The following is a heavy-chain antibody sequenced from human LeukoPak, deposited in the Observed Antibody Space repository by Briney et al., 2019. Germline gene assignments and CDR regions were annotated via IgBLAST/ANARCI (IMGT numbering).Heavy chain of an antibody. J-gene: IGHJ4*02. Sequence: PGRSLRLSCAASGFTVSSNYMSWVRQAPGKGLEWVSVIYSGGSTYYADSVEGRFTISRDNSKNTLYLQMNSLRAEDTAVYYCARRREFCSSTSCYPFDYWGQGTLVTVSS. CDR2: IYSGGST. D-gene: IGHD2-2*01. CDR1: GFTVSSNY. V-gene: IGHV3-66*04. CDR3: ARRREFCSSTSCYPFDY.